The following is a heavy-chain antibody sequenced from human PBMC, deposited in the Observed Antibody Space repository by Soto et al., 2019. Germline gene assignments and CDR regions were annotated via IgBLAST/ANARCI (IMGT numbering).Heavy chain of an antibody. J-gene: IGHJ4*02. CDR2: IYYSGYT. CDR3: ARCFSGNYPSRPEEQYYFDS. Sequence: ETLSLTCTVSGDSIRSYYWSLIRQPPGKDLEWIGYIYYSGYTSYNPSLKSRVTISVDTSKNQFSLKLNSVTAADTAVYYCARCFSGNYPSRPEEQYYFDSWGQGTLVTVSS. V-gene: IGHV4-59*01. CDR1: GDSIRSYY. D-gene: IGHD1-26*01.